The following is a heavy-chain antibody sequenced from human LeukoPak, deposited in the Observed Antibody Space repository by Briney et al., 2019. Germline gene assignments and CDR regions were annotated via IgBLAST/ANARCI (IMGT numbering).Heavy chain of an antibody. J-gene: IGHJ3*02. V-gene: IGHV4-31*03. CDR2: IYHSGST. Sequence: PSQTLSLTCTVSGGSISSGGYYWSWIRQHPGKGLEWIGYIYHSGSTYYNPSLKSRVTISVDTSKNQFSLKLSSVTAADTAVYYCARGGDDAFDIWGQGTMVTVSS. CDR1: GGSISSGGYY. CDR3: ARGGDDAFDI.